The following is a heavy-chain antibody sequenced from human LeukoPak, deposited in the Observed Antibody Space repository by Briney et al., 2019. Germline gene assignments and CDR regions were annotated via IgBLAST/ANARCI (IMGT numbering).Heavy chain of an antibody. J-gene: IGHJ1*01. CDR3: ARDDTIVGFQQ. CDR2: LCYSRRT. Sequence: SQTLSLTCTVDAGSISISRYYWGWLRHPPGKGLEWLERLCYSRRTYYNPTLKSRVTISVETSKNVFSLTLTSVTAADTAVYYCARDDTIVGFQQGGQGTLVTVSP. V-gene: IGHV4-39*07. D-gene: IGHD1-26*01. CDR1: AGSISISRYY.